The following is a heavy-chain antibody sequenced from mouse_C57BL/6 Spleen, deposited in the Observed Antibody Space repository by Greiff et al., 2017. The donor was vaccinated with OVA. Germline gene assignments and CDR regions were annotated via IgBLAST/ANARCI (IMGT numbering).Heavy chain of an antibody. CDR2: IDPNSGGT. CDR1: GYTFTSYW. D-gene: IGHD2-4*01. Sequence: QVQLKQPGAELVKPGASVKLSCKASGYTFTSYWMHWVKQRPGRGLEWIGRIDPNSGGTKYNEKFKSKATLTVDKPSSTAYMQLSSLTSEDSAVYYCARGHYDYDWFAYWGQGTLVTVSA. V-gene: IGHV1-72*01. J-gene: IGHJ3*01. CDR3: ARGHYDYDWFAY.